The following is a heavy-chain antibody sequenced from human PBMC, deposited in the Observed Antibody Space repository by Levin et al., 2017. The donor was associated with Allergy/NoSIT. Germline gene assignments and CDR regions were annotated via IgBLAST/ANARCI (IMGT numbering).Heavy chain of an antibody. Sequence: SETLSLTCTVSGGSISSFYWSWIRQPPGKGLEWIGYIYYTGSTNYNPSLMSRVTISVNTSKNQFSLKLSSVTAADTAVYFCARDRSRIATTGTHYYYGMDVWGQGTTVTVSS. J-gene: IGHJ6*02. CDR3: ARDRSRIATTGTHYYYGMDV. V-gene: IGHV4-59*01. D-gene: IGHD6-13*01. CDR1: GGSISSFY. CDR2: IYYTGST.